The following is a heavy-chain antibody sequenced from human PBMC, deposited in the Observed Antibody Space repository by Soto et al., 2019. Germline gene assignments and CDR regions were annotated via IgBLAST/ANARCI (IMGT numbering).Heavy chain of an antibody. CDR1: CGSISSYH. Sequence: SDTLYLTCTVSCGSISSYHWRWLRQPPWKGLDWIGYSYYSGTNSYNPSLKSQVTRSGDTTRNKFYLKLCSVAAADTAVLYCASTHIVVVTDAFDIWGQGSIVNVSS. D-gene: IGHD2-21*02. CDR3: ASTHIVVVTDAFDI. CDR2: SYYSGTN. V-gene: IGHV4-59*01. J-gene: IGHJ3*02.